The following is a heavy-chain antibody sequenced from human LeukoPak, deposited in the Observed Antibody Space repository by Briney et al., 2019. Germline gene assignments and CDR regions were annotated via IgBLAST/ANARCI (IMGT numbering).Heavy chain of an antibody. D-gene: IGHD3-3*01. J-gene: IGHJ4*02. Sequence: SETLSLTCTVSGGSISGYYWSWIRQPPGKGLDWIGYIYSSGATNYNPSLKSRVTISVDTSKNQFSLKLSSVTAADTAVYYCARHEITIFGVVLYYFDYWGQGTLVTVSS. CDR2: IYSSGAT. V-gene: IGHV4-59*08. CDR1: GGSISGYY. CDR3: ARHEITIFGVVLYYFDY.